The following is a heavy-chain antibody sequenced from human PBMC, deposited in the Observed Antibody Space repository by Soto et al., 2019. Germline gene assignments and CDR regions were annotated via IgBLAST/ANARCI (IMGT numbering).Heavy chain of an antibody. J-gene: IGHJ4*02. Sequence: SVKVSCKASGCTFNSYGISWVRQAPGQGLDWMGVIIPLYGTVNYAQKFQGRVLITADKSTSTAYMDLNSLRSDDTAVYYCARVRVIRGVIPSHFGLWGQGTQVTVSS. CDR3: ARVRVIRGVIPSHFGL. CDR2: IIPLYGTV. D-gene: IGHD3-10*01. CDR1: GCTFNSYG. V-gene: IGHV1-69*06.